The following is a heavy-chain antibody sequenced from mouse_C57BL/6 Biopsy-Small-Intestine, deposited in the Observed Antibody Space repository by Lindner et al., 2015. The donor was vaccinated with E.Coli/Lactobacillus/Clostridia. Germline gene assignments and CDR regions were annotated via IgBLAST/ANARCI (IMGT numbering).Heavy chain of an antibody. Sequence: SVKVSCKAPGGTFSRYAFSWVRQAPGQGLEWMGGIIPLLNRTHHAQKFQGRVTLTADGSTSTAYMEVSDLRSEDTAVYYCARAEFYYDSNTAPYYYGVDVWGPGTTVTVSS. CDR1: GGTFSRYA. J-gene: IGHJ1*01. CDR2: IIPLLNRT. V-gene: IGHV1S26*01. D-gene: IGHD1-1*01. CDR3: ARAEFYYDSNTAPYYYGVDV.